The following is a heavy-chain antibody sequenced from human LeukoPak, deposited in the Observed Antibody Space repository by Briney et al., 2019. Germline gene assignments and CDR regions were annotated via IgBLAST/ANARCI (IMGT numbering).Heavy chain of an antibody. Sequence: PGGSLRLSCAASGFTFNNYAMSWVRQAPGKGLEWASAISDSGTYTYYADSVKGRFTISRDNSKNTLYLQMNSLRAEDTAVYYCARQDPYSSGWYPWGQGTLVTVSS. CDR2: ISDSGTYT. V-gene: IGHV3-23*01. CDR3: ARQDPYSSGWYP. J-gene: IGHJ5*02. D-gene: IGHD6-19*01. CDR1: GFTFNNYA.